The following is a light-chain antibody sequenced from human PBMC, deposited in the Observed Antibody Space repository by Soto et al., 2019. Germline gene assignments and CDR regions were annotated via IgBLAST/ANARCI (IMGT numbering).Light chain of an antibody. CDR2: EVN. V-gene: IGLV2-11*01. Sequence: QSALTQPRSASGSPGQSVTISCTATGSDVGDSSHVSWYQLHPGKAPKLMIYEVNNRPSGVPDRFSGSKSGSTASLTISGLQAEDEAEYYCCLSPGSLTWLFGGGTKVTVL. CDR3: CLSPGSLTWL. J-gene: IGLJ3*02. CDR1: GSDVGDSSH.